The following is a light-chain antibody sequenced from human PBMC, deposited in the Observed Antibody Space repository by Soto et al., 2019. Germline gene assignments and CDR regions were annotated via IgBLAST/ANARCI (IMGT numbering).Light chain of an antibody. V-gene: IGKV1-17*03. CDR2: SVS. J-gene: IGKJ3*01. CDR3: QQANSFPPT. Sequence: DIQMTQSPSALSASVGDTVTVTCRASQAIGNHLAWFQQQPGKVPQRLIFSVSTLQIGAPSRFSGSGSETDFTLTITNLQPEDFASYYCQQANSFPPTFGPGTKVDIK. CDR1: QAIGNH.